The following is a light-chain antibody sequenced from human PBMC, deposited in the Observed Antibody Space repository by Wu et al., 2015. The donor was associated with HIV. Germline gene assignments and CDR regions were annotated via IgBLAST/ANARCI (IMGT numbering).Light chain of an antibody. V-gene: IGKV3-11*01. CDR2: GAS. Sequence: EIVLTQSPATLSLSPGERATLSCRASQSVGSYLAWYQQKPGQVPRLLIYGASNRVTGIPARFSGSGSGTDFTLTINSLEPEDFAVYYCQQFINWPLTFGQGTRLEIK. J-gene: IGKJ5*01. CDR1: QSVGSY. CDR3: QQFINWPLT.